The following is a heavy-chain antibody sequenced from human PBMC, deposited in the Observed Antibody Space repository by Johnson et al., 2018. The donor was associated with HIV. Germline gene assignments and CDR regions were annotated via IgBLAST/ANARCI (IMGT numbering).Heavy chain of an antibody. CDR1: GFTVSSNY. CDR3: AKGGANDAFDI. V-gene: IGHV3-66*03. J-gene: IGHJ3*02. CDR2: IYSGGIP. D-gene: IGHD3-16*01. Sequence: VQLVESGGGLIQPGGSLKHSCAASGFTVSSNYMSWVRQAPGKGLEWVSVIYSGGIPYYTDSVKGRFTISRDNSKNTLYLQINSLRAEDTAVYYCAKGGANDAFDIWGQGTMVTVSS.